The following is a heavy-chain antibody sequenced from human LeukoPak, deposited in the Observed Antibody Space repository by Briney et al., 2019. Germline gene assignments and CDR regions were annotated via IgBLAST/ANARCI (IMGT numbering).Heavy chain of an antibody. CDR3: AQRGQYY. CDR2: ISADRTMT. J-gene: IGHJ4*02. CDR1: GFSFSSYW. Sequence: GGSLRLSCAASGFSFSSYWMPWGRQAPGWGPLWVSQISADRTMTNYAEYVKGRFTISRDNAKNTLYLQMNGLRVEDTAVYYCAQRGQYYWGQGTLVTVSS. V-gene: IGHV3-74*01. D-gene: IGHD6-25*01.